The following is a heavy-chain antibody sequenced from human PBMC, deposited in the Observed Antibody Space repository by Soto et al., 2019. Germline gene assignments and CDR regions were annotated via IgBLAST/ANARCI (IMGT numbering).Heavy chain of an antibody. CDR3: APDSIGTFPDWFDP. Sequence: EVQRLESGGSLVQPGDSLRLSCVGSGFTFSRHAICWGRQAPGKGREWVSSISDSVDSTYYADSVKGRFTISRDNSKNTLYLQMNSLRAEDTAVYYCAPDSIGTFPDWFDPWGPGNLVTVSS. V-gene: IGHV3-23*01. CDR1: GFTFSRHA. J-gene: IGHJ5*02. D-gene: IGHD3-22*01. CDR2: ISDSVDST.